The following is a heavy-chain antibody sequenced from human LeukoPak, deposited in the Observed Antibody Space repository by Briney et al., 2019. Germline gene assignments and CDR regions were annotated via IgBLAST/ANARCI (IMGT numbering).Heavy chain of an antibody. D-gene: IGHD1-26*01. J-gene: IGHJ3*02. V-gene: IGHV4-61*02. CDR2: IYTSGST. Sequence: SETLSLTCTVSGGSISSGSYYWSWIRQPAGKGLEWIGRIYTSGSTNYNPSLKSRVTISVDTSKNQFSLNLSSVTAADTAVYYCARGFRGSFYVWDAFHIWGQGTMVTVSS. CDR3: ARGFRGSFYVWDAFHI. CDR1: GGSISSGSYY.